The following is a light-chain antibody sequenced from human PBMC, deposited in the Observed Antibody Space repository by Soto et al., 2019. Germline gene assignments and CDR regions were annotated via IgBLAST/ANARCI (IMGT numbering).Light chain of an antibody. V-gene: IGKV1-39*01. CDR2: ATS. Sequence: DIRMTQFPSSLSASVGDRVTITCRASQTIRSHLNWYQQKPGEAPKIVIYATSTLQSGVPSRFNGSVSGTDFTLSISSLQPEDFATYYCQQTYRTPLTFGGGTKVDIK. J-gene: IGKJ4*01. CDR1: QTIRSH. CDR3: QQTYRTPLT.